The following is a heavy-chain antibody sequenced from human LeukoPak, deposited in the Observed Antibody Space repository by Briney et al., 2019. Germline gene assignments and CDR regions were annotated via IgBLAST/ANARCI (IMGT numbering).Heavy chain of an antibody. J-gene: IGHJ4*02. D-gene: IGHD5-18*01. Sequence: GGSLRLSCAASGFTFSSYGMHWVRQAPGKGLEWVAVISYDGSNKYYADSVKGRFTISRDNSKNTLYLQMNSLRAEDTAVYYCAKDSGVDTAMATDYWGQGTLVTVSS. CDR1: GFTFSSYG. CDR2: ISYDGSNK. CDR3: AKDSGVDTAMATDY. V-gene: IGHV3-30*18.